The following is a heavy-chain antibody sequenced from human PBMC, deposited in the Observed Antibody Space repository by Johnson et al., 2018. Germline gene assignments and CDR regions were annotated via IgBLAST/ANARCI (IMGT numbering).Heavy chain of an antibody. CDR1: GFTFSSYG. CDR3: AARAFDI. J-gene: IGHJ3*02. CDR2: ISYDGSNK. V-gene: IGHV3-30*03. Sequence: VQLVETGGGVVQPGRSLRLSCAASGFTFSSYGMHWVRQAPGKGLEWVAVISYDGSNKYYADSVKGRFTISRDNSKNTLYLQMNSLRAEDTAVYYCAARAFDIWGQGTMVTVSS.